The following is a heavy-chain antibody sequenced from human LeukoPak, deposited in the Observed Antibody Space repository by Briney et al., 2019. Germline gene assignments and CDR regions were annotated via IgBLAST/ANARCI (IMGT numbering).Heavy chain of an antibody. V-gene: IGHV3-53*01. CDR2: IYSGGST. CDR3: ARDYGDYD. CDR1: GFTFSSYA. D-gene: IGHD4-17*01. Sequence: GGSLRLSCAASGFTFSSYAMHWVRQAPGKGLEWVSVIYSGGSTYYADSVKGRFTISRDNSKNTLYLQMNSLRAEDTAVYYCARDYGDYDWGQGTLVTVSS. J-gene: IGHJ4*02.